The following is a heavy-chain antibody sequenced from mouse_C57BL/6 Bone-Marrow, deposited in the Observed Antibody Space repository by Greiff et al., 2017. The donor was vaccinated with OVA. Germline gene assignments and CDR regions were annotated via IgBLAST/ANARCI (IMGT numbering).Heavy chain of an antibody. J-gene: IGHJ1*03. CDR3: TAEADYYGSSPYWGFDV. CDR1: GYTFTDYE. CDR2: IDPETGGT. D-gene: IGHD1-1*01. Sequence: QVQLQQSGAELVRPGASVTLSCKASGYTFTDYEMHWVKQTPVHGLEWIGAIDPETGGTAYNQKFKGKAILTADKSSSTAYMELRSLTSEDSAVYYCTAEADYYGSSPYWGFDVWGTGTTVTVSS. V-gene: IGHV1-15*01.